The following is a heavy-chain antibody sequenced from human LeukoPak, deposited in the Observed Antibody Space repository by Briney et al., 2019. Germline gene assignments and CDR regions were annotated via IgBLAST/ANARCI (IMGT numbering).Heavy chain of an antibody. Sequence: SETLSLTCAVYGGSFSGYYWSWLRQPPGKGLEWIGEINHSGSTNYNPSLKSRVTISVDTSKNQFSLKLSSVTAADTAVYYCARVAEARYFDWLLPGNWFDPWGQGTLVTVSS. V-gene: IGHV4-34*01. CDR3: ARVAEARYFDWLLPGNWFDP. J-gene: IGHJ5*02. CDR2: INHSGST. CDR1: GGSFSGYY. D-gene: IGHD3-9*01.